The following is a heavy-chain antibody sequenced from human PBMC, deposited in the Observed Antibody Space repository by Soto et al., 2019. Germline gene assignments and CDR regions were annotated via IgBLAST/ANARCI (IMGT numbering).Heavy chain of an antibody. J-gene: IGHJ6*02. V-gene: IGHV3-30*18. D-gene: IGHD2-2*02. Sequence: PGGSLRLSCAASGFTFSSYGMHWVRQAPGKGLEWVAVISYDGSNKYYADSVKGRFTISRDNSKNTLYLQMNSLRAEDTAVYYCAKDHTPGHILYYYYAMDVWGQGTTVTVSS. CDR1: GFTFSSYG. CDR2: ISYDGSNK. CDR3: AKDHTPGHILYYYYAMDV.